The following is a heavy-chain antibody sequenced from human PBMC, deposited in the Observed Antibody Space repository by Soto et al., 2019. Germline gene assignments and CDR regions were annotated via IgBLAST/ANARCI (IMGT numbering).Heavy chain of an antibody. CDR3: ARVLPLRITMVRGRFGIDY. D-gene: IGHD3-10*01. V-gene: IGHV3-48*01. J-gene: IGHJ4*02. CDR1: GFTFSSYS. Sequence: GGSLRLSCTASGFTFSSYSMNWVRQAPGKGLEWVSYISSSSSTIYYADSVKGRFTISRDNAKNSLYLQMNSLRAEDTAVYYCARVLPLRITMVRGRFGIDYWGQGTLVTVS. CDR2: ISSSSSTI.